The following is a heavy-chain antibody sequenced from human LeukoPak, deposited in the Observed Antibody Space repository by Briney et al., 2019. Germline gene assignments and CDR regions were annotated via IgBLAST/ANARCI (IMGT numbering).Heavy chain of an antibody. CDR3: VRDGSDSSGYYEGY. J-gene: IGHJ4*02. CDR2: INHSGST. V-gene: IGHV4-34*01. CDR1: GGSFSGYY. Sequence: SETLSLTCAVYGGSFSGYYWSWIRQPPGKGLEWIGEINHSGSTNYNPSLKSRVTISVDTSKNQFSLKLSSVTAADTAVYYCVRDGSDSSGYYEGYWGQGTLVTVSS. D-gene: IGHD3-22*01.